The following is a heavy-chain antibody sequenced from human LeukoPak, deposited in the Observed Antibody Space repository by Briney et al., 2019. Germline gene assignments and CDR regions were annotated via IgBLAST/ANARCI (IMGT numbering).Heavy chain of an antibody. Sequence: PGGSLRLSCAASGFAFSTYWMHWVRQAPGKGLVWVSRISSGGSSTSYADSVKGRFTISRDNAKNTLYLQMNSLRAEDTAVYYCARDRSYGYDYWGQGTLVTVSS. CDR2: ISSGGSST. D-gene: IGHD5-18*01. V-gene: IGHV3-74*01. CDR1: GFAFSTYW. CDR3: ARDRSYGYDY. J-gene: IGHJ4*02.